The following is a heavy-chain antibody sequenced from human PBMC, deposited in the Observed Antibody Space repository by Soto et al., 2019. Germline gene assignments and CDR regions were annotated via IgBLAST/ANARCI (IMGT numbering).Heavy chain of an antibody. J-gene: IGHJ4*02. CDR3: ARQGSYSLRD. CDR2: IYYSGST. D-gene: IGHD1-26*01. V-gene: IGHV4-59*08. CDR1: GGSISSYY. Sequence: QVQVQESGPGLVKPSETLSLTCTVSGGSISSYYRSWIRQPPGKGLEWIGYIYYSGSTNYNPSLKSRVTISVDTSKNQFSLKLSSVTAADTAVYYCARQGSYSLRDWGQGTLVTVSS.